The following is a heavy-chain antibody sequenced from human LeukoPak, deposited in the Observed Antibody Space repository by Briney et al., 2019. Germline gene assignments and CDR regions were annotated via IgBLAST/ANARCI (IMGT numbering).Heavy chain of an antibody. V-gene: IGHV3-21*01. Sequence: GGSLRLSCAASGFTFSSYSMSWVRQAPAKGLEWVSFISSSSSDIYYADSVKGRFTSSRDNAKNSLFLQMNSLRAEDTAVYYCARDLPAAVDWGQGTLVTVSS. CDR3: ARDLPAAVD. CDR2: ISSSSSDI. J-gene: IGHJ4*02. D-gene: IGHD2-2*01. CDR1: GFTFSSYS.